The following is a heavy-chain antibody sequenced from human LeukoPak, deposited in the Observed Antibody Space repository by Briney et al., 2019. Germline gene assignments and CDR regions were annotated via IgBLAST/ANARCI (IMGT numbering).Heavy chain of an antibody. CDR1: GGSISSSSYN. CDR2: VYYSGST. Sequence: PSETLSLTCTVSGGSISSSSYNWGWIRQPPGKGLEWIGSVYYSGSTYYNPSLKSRVTISVDTSKNQFSLKLSSVTAADTAVYYCARPHRAGWFDPWGQGTLVTVSS. D-gene: IGHD6-13*01. J-gene: IGHJ5*02. CDR3: ARPHRAGWFDP. V-gene: IGHV4-39*01.